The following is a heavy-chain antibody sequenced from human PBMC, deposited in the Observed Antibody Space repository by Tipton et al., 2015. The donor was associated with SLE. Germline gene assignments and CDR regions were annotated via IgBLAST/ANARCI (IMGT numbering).Heavy chain of an antibody. D-gene: IGHD6-19*01. J-gene: IGHJ6*02. CDR2: IYYSGST. Sequence: TLSLTCTVSGGSISSSSYYWGWIRQPPGKGLEWIGSIYYSGSTNYNPSLKSRVTISVDTSKNQFSLKLSSVTAADTAVYYCASTGGGGYSSGWKYYYYYGMDVWGQGTTVTVSS. CDR1: GGSISSSSYY. V-gene: IGHV4-39*07. CDR3: ASTGGGGYSSGWKYYYYYGMDV.